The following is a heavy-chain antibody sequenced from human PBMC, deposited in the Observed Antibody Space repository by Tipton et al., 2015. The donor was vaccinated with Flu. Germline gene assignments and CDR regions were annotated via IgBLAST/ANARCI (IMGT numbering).Heavy chain of an antibody. J-gene: IGHJ4*02. D-gene: IGHD5-18*01. CDR2: ISSSGSTI. V-gene: IGHV3-48*03. Sequence: CAASGFTFSSYEMNWVRQAPGKGLEWVSYISSSGSTIYYADSVKGRFTISRDNAKNSLYLQMNSLRAEDTAVYYCAGDRRIQLWVRNRGYFDYWGQGTLVTVSS. CDR1: GFTFSSYE. CDR3: AGDRRIQLWVRNRGYFDY.